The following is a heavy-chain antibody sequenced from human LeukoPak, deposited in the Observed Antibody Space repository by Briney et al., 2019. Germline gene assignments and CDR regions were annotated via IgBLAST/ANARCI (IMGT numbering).Heavy chain of an antibody. CDR1: GGSISSYY. D-gene: IGHD6-6*01. J-gene: IGHJ4*02. Sequence: SETLSLTCTVSGGSISSYYWSWIRQPPGQGLEWIGYIYYSGSTNYNPSLKSRVTISVDTSKNQFSLKLSSVTAADTAVYYCAREAARSLDYWGQGTLVTVSS. V-gene: IGHV4-59*01. CDR2: IYYSGST. CDR3: AREAARSLDY.